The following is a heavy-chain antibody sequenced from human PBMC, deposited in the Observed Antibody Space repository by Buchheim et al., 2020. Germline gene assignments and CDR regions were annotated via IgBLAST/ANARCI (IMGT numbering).Heavy chain of an antibody. V-gene: IGHV3-30-3*01. J-gene: IGHJ4*02. Sequence: QVQLVESGGGVVQPGRSLRLSCAASGFSFTIHSMHWVRQAPGKGLEWVGIMLEVGSEKTYADSVKGRFTISRDDSKNTLYLHMGSLTTEDTAVYFCARDQMRGRYSIDYWGQGTL. CDR1: GFSFTIHS. CDR2: MLEVGSEK. D-gene: IGHD1-26*01. CDR3: ARDQMRGRYSIDY.